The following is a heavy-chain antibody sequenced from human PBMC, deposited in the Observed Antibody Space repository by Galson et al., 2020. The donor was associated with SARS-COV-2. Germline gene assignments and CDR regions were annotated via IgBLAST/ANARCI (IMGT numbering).Heavy chain of an antibody. Sequence: SQTLSLTCAISGDSVSSNSAAWNWIRQSPSRGLEWLGRTYYRSKWYSDYAVSVKGRITISPDTSKNQFSLQVNSVTPEDTAVYYCARVSYDTSGVLGWLFDYWGQGSRVTVSS. V-gene: IGHV6-1*01. CDR3: ARVSYDTSGVLGWLFDY. CDR2: TYYRSKWYS. CDR1: GDSVSSNSAA. D-gene: IGHD3-22*01. J-gene: IGHJ4*02.